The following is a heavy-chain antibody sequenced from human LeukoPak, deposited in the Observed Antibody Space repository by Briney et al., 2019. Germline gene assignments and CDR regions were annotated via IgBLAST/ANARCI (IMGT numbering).Heavy chain of an antibody. D-gene: IGHD2-21*02. CDR3: TKDLHGDFGISY. V-gene: IGHV6-1*01. Sequence: SQTLSLTCGISGDSVSINSVIWNWIRQSPSRGLEWLGRTYYRSKWYYDYAESVKSRITINPDTSKNQVSLQLNSVTPEDRGVYYCTKDLHGDFGISYWGQGTLVTVSS. CDR1: GDSVSINSVI. J-gene: IGHJ4*02. CDR2: TYYRSKWYY.